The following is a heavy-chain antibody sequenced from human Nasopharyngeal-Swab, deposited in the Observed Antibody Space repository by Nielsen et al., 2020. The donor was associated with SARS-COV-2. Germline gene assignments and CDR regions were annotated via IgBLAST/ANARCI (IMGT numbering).Heavy chain of an antibody. CDR1: GGSISSYY. J-gene: IGHJ4*02. V-gene: IGHV4-4*07. D-gene: IGHD2-2*01. Sequence: GSLRLSCTVSGGSISSYYWSWIRQPAGKGLEWIGRIYTSGSTNYNPSLKSRVTMSVDTSKNQFSLKLSSVTAADTAVYYCARAVRDIVVVPAAMIYYFDYWGQGTLVTVSS. CDR3: ARAVRDIVVVPAAMIYYFDY. CDR2: IYTSGST.